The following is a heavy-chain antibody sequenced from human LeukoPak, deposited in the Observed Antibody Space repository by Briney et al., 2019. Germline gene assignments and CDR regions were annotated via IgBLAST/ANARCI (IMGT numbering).Heavy chain of an antibody. CDR3: ARGPYCSGGTCYSQYFDY. CDR1: GYTFTSYG. CDR2: ISGYNGNT. D-gene: IGHD2-15*01. Sequence: ASVNVSCKASGYTFTSYGISWVRQAPGQGREWMGWISGYNGNTHYAQNLQGRVTMTTDTSTSSAYMELRSLRSDDTDVYYCARGPYCSGGTCYSQYFDYWSQGTLVTVSS. J-gene: IGHJ4*02. V-gene: IGHV1-18*01.